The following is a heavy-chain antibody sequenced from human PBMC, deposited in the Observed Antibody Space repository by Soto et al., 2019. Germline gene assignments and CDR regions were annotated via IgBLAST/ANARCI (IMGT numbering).Heavy chain of an antibody. V-gene: IGHV3-49*04. Sequence: GGSLRLSCTTSGFTFGDYALSWVRQAPGKGLEWVGFIRRNAYGGTTDYAASVKGRFTISRDDSKSIAYLQMNSLRTEDTALYYCTRASSLDFDFWGQGTLVTVSS. CDR2: IRRNAYGGTT. CDR1: GFTFGDYA. J-gene: IGHJ4*02. D-gene: IGHD3-16*01. CDR3: TRASSLDFDF.